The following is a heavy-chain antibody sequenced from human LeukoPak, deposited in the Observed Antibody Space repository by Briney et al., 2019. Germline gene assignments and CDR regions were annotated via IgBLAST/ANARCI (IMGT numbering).Heavy chain of an antibody. V-gene: IGHV1-18*01. CDR1: GYTFINYG. CDR2: ITAYNGNT. D-gene: IGHD2-15*01. CDR3: ARCPTSGGRCYEFDF. J-gene: IGHJ4*02. Sequence: ASVNLSCKASGYTFINYGIDGVRQATGQGLGWMGWITAYNGNTTYTKKFQGRVTLSTDTSTSTASMYRRSLRSDDTAACFCARCPTSGGRCYEFDFWGQGTLVTVSS.